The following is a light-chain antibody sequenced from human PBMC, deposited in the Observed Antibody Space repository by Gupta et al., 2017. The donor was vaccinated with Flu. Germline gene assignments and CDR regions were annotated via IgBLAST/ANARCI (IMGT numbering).Light chain of an antibody. Sequence: TGKTASIPCSGESWGERFCWWYQQKPGQPLLLLIFKDSKRASGAPERSSGSNSGDTATLTIREVRAVAEDDYYCQAGDSSTAVFGPGTKVSVL. V-gene: IGLV3-1*01. CDR2: KDS. J-gene: IGLJ1*01. CDR1: SWGERF. CDR3: QAGDSSTAV.